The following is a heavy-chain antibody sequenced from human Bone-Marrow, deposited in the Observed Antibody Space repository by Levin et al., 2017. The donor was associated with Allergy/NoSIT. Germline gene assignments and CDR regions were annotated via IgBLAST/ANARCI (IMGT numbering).Heavy chain of an antibody. Sequence: VSGPTLVKPTQTLTLTCSFSGFSLTSRGMCVSWIRQPPGKALEWLALIDWDDDKYYSTSLRNRLTISKDTSKNQVVLTMTNVDPVDTATYYCARTSYYDDSAYYIGRGWFDPWGQGTLVTVSS. D-gene: IGHD3-22*01. V-gene: IGHV2-70*01. CDR1: GFSLTSRGMC. J-gene: IGHJ5*02. CDR2: IDWDDDK. CDR3: ARTSYYDDSAYYIGRGWFDP.